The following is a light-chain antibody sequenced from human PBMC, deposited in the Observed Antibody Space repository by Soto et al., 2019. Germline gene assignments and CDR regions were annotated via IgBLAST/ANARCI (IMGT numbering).Light chain of an antibody. J-gene: IGLJ2*01. CDR3: CSYAGSTTFVV. CDR1: SSDVGSYDL. Sequence: QSALTQPASVSGSPGQSITISCTGTSSDVGSYDLVTWYQQHPGTAPKLMIYEATKRPPGVSDRFSGSKSGNTASLTISGLQAEDEADYYCCSYAGSTTFVVFGGGTQLTVL. V-gene: IGLV2-23*02. CDR2: EAT.